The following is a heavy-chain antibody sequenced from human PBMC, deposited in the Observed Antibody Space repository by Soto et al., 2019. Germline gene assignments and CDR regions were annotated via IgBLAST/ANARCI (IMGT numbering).Heavy chain of an antibody. CDR2: INHSGST. Sequence: QVQLQQWGAGLLKPSETLSLTCAVYGGSFSGYYWSWIRQPPGKGLEWIGEINHSGSTNYNPSLKSRVTISVDTSKNQFALKLSSVTAADTAVYYCARVGSSSSYRLDYWGQGTLVAVSS. J-gene: IGHJ4*02. CDR3: ARVGSSSSYRLDY. CDR1: GGSFSGYY. V-gene: IGHV4-34*01. D-gene: IGHD6-6*01.